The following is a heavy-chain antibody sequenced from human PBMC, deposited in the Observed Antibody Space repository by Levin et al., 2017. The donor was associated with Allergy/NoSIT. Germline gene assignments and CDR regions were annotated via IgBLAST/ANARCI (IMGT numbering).Heavy chain of an antibody. J-gene: IGHJ4*02. CDR2: ISSSSSYI. D-gene: IGHD4-11*01. CDR3: ARGFKLYSNYGVHYFDY. CDR1: GFTFSSYS. Sequence: SCAASGFTFSSYSMNWVRQAPGKGLEWVSSISSSSSYIYYADSVKGRFTISRDNAKNSLYLQMNSLRAEDTAVYYCARGFKLYSNYGVHYFDYWGQGTLVTVSS. V-gene: IGHV3-21*01.